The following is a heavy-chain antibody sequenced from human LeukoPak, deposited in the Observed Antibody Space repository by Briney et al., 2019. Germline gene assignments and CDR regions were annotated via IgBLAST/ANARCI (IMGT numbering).Heavy chain of an antibody. CDR2: IIPIFGTA. Sequence: SVKVSCKASGGTFSSYAISWVRQAPGQGLEWMGRIIPIFGTANYAQKFQGRVTITTDESASTAYMELSSLRSEDTAVYYCARSPRGRYYDSSGYYPFDYWGQGTLVTVSS. D-gene: IGHD3-22*01. CDR3: ARSPRGRYYDSSGYYPFDY. CDR1: GGTFSSYA. V-gene: IGHV1-69*05. J-gene: IGHJ4*02.